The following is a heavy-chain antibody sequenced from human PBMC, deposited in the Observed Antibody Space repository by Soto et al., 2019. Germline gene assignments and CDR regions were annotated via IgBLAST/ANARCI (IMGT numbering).Heavy chain of an antibody. CDR3: ARDADIVVVPAAKPYYYMDV. V-gene: IGHV4-34*01. D-gene: IGHD2-2*02. CDR1: GGSFSGYY. CDR2: INHSGST. Sequence: SETLSLTCAVYGGSFSGYYWSWIRQPPGKGLEWIGEINHSGSTNYNPSLKSRVTISVDTSKNQFSLKLSSVTAADTAVYYCARDADIVVVPAAKPYYYMDVWGKGTTVTVSS. J-gene: IGHJ6*03.